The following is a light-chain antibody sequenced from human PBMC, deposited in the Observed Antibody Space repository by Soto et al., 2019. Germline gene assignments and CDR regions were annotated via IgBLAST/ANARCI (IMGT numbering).Light chain of an antibody. J-gene: IGLJ3*02. V-gene: IGLV1-44*01. CDR2: SNN. Sequence: QPVLTQPPSASGTPGQRVTISCSGSSSNIGSNTVNWYQQLPGTAPQLLIYSNNQRPSGVPDRFSGSKSGTSASLAISGLQSEDEADYYCAAWDDSLKGPVFGGGTKLTVL. CDR3: AAWDDSLKGPV. CDR1: SSNIGSNT.